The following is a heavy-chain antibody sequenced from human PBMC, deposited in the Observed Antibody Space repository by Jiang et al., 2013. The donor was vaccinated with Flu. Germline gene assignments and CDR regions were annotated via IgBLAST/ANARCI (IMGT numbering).Heavy chain of an antibody. CDR3: ARRDSDCSGGICDSWFDP. CDR1: GYRFTNYW. Sequence: GAEVKKPGESLKISCKGSGYRFTNYWIGWVRQMPGKGLEWMGIIYPGDSDTRYSPSFQGQVTISADKSSSSAYLQWNSLKASDTAMYYCARRDSDCSGGICDSWFDPWG. J-gene: IGHJ5*02. CDR2: IYPGDSDT. D-gene: IGHD2-15*01. V-gene: IGHV5-51*01.